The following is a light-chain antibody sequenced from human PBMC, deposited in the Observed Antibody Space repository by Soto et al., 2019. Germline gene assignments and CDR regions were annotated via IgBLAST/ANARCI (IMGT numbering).Light chain of an antibody. CDR3: QQYSSYWT. V-gene: IGKV1-5*03. CDR1: QTISDW. Sequence: DIQMTQSPSTLSASVGDRVTITCRASQTISDWLAWYQQKPGKAPKLLIYRASNLETGVPSRFSGNGSGTEFTLTISRLQPDDFATYYCQQYSSYWTFGQGTKVDIK. CDR2: RAS. J-gene: IGKJ1*01.